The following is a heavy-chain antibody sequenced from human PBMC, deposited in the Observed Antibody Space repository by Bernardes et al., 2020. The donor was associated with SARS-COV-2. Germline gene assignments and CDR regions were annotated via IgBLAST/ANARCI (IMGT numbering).Heavy chain of an antibody. CDR2: IIPIFGTA. D-gene: IGHD2-15*01. Sequence: SVKVSCKASGGTFSSYAISWVRQAPGQGLEWMGRIIPIFGTANYAQKFQGRVTITADESTSTAYMELSSLRSEDTAVYYCARGGYCSGGSCYLSRSGEGWFDPWGQGTLVTVSS. J-gene: IGHJ5*02. CDR3: ARGGYCSGGSCYLSRSGEGWFDP. V-gene: IGHV1-69*13. CDR1: GGTFSSYA.